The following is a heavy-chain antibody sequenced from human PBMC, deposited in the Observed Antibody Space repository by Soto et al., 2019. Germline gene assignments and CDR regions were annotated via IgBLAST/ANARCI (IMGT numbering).Heavy chain of an antibody. Sequence: SETLSLTCAVYGGSFSGYYWTWIRQPPGTGLEWIGEIDHSGSTTYNPSLKSRVTISVDTSNNQISLKLTSVTAADTAVYYCARRYGGTFDYWGQGTLVTVSS. CDR2: IDHSGST. CDR1: GGSFSGYY. J-gene: IGHJ4*02. D-gene: IGHD2-15*01. V-gene: IGHV4-34*01. CDR3: ARRYGGTFDY.